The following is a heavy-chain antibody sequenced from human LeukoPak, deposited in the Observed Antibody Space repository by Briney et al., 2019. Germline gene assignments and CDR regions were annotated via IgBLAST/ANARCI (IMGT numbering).Heavy chain of an antibody. CDR1: GFPFSSYW. D-gene: IGHD1-7*01. CDR3: AGAELSRVELNY. J-gene: IGHJ4*02. Sequence: PGGSLRLSCVASGFPFSSYWMTWVRQAPGKGLEWVANIKQDGSKKSYVDSVKGRFTISRDNAKNSLYLQMNSLRAEDTAVYYCAGAELSRVELNYWGQGTLVTVSS. CDR2: IKQDGSKK. V-gene: IGHV3-7*01.